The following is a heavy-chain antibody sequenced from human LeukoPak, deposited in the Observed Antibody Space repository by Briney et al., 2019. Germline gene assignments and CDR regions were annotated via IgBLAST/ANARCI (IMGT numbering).Heavy chain of an antibody. V-gene: IGHV4-59*01. CDR3: ARDRIVFGVVIPDV. J-gene: IGHJ6*04. Sequence: SETLSLTCTVSGGSISSYYWSWIRQPPGKGLEWIGYIYYSGSTNYNPSLKSRVTISVDTSKNQFSLKLSSVTAADTAVFYCARDRIVFGVVIPDVWGKGTTVIVSS. CDR1: GGSISSYY. D-gene: IGHD3-3*01. CDR2: IYYSGST.